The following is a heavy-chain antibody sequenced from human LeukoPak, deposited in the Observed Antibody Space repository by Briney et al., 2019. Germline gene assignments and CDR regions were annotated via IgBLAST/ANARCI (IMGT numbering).Heavy chain of an antibody. D-gene: IGHD6-13*01. CDR3: ASRRYSSSWSRYFDY. CDR2: INHSGST. CDR1: GGSFSGYY. V-gene: IGHV4-34*01. J-gene: IGHJ4*02. Sequence: SETLSLTCAVYGGSFSGYYWSWIRQPPGKGLEWIGEINHSGSTNYNPSLKSRVTISVDTSKHQFSLKLSSVTAADTAVYYCASRRYSSSWSRYFDYWGQGTLVTVSS.